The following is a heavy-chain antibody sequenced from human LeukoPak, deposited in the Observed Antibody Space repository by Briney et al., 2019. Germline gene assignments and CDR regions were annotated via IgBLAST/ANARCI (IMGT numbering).Heavy chain of an antibody. D-gene: IGHD3-22*01. J-gene: IGHJ4*02. CDR1: GGSISSDGYY. Sequence: SETLSLTCTVSGGSISSDGYYWSWIRQHPGKGLEWIGYIYYSGSTYYNPSLKSRVTISVDTSKNQFSLKLSSVTAADTAVYYCARGAAKPSPYYYDSSGYPRGFDYWGQGTLVTVSS. CDR3: ARGAAKPSPYYYDSSGYPRGFDY. V-gene: IGHV4-31*03. CDR2: IYYSGST.